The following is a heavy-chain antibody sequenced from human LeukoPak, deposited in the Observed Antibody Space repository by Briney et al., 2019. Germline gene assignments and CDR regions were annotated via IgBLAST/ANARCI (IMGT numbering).Heavy chain of an antibody. V-gene: IGHV1-46*01. Sequence: ASVKVSCKASAYTFTGYYMHWVRQAPGQGLEWMGIINPSGGSTSYAQKFQGRVTMTRDTSTSTVYMELSSLRSEDTAVYYCAREGNWNYDIWGQGTLVTVSS. J-gene: IGHJ4*02. CDR1: AYTFTGYY. D-gene: IGHD1-7*01. CDR3: AREGNWNYDI. CDR2: INPSGGST.